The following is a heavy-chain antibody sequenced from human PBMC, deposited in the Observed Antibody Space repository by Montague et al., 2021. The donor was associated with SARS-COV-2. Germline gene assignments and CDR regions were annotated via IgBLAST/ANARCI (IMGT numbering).Heavy chain of an antibody. CDR2: ISYDGSNK. CDR3: ARGIDGYNEYFQH. D-gene: IGHD5-24*01. Sequence: SLRLSCAVSGFTFSSYAMHWVRQAPGKGLEWVALISYDGSNKYSVDSVRGRFTISRDNSKNTLYLQMNSLRAEDTAVYYCARGIDGYNEYFQHWGQGTLVTVSS. CDR1: GFTFSSYA. J-gene: IGHJ1*01. V-gene: IGHV3-30*04.